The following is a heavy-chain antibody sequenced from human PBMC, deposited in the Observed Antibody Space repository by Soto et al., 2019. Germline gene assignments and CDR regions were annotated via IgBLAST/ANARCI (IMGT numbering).Heavy chain of an antibody. V-gene: IGHV3-64D*08. CDR2: ISSNGGST. Sequence: GGSLRLSCSASGFTFSSYAMHWVRQAPGKGLEYVSAISSNGGSTYYADSVKGRFTISRDNSKNTLYLQMSSLRAEDTAVYYCVKLFSHPLWFGELLRGMDVWGQGTTVT. CDR3: VKLFSHPLWFGELLRGMDV. D-gene: IGHD3-10*01. J-gene: IGHJ6*02. CDR1: GFTFSSYA.